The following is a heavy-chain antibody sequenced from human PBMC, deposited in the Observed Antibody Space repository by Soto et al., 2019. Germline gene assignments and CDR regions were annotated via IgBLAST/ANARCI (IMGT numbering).Heavy chain of an antibody. D-gene: IGHD6-13*01. J-gene: IGHJ5*02. CDR1: GGTFSSYA. V-gene: IGHV1-69*13. CDR3: ATVELQLVQSYWFDP. CDR2: IIPIFGTA. Sequence: GASVKVACKASGGTFSSYAISWVRQAPGQGLEWMGGIIPIFGTANYAQKFQGRVTITADESTSTAYMELSSLRSEDTAVYYCATVELQLVQSYWFDPWGQGTLVTVSS.